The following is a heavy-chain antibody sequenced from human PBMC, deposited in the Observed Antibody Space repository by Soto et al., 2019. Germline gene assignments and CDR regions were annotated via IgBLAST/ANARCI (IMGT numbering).Heavy chain of an antibody. D-gene: IGHD2-15*01. CDR1: GFTFNTYG. J-gene: IGHJ6*02. Sequence: GGSLRLSCTTSGFTFNTYGMHWVRQAPGKGLEWVAIIWYDGSNKYYADSVKGRFTISRDNSKNTLYLQMNSLRAGDTALYYCARSDCTGAYCYSWPFNYGVDVWGQGTTVTVS. CDR2: IWYDGSNK. CDR3: ARSDCTGAYCYSWPFNYGVDV. V-gene: IGHV3-33*08.